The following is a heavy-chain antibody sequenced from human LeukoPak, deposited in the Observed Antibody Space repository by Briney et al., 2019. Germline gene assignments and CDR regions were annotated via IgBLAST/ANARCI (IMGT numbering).Heavy chain of an antibody. J-gene: IGHJ5*02. CDR1: GFTFSSYA. CDR2: MYTGGGT. CDR3: ARGPPFDP. V-gene: IGHV3-66*01. Sequence: PGGSLRLSCAASGFTFSSYAMHWVRQAPGKGLDWVSTMYTGGGTDYADSVKGRFTISRDSSKNTVYLQMNSLRDEDTAVYYCARGPPFDPWGQGTLVTVSS.